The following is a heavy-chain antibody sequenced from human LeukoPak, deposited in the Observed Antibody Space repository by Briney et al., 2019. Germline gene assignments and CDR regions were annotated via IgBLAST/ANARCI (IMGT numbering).Heavy chain of an antibody. CDR2: VDPEDGET. Sequence: ASVKISCKVSGYTFTDYYMHRVQQAPGKGLEWMGLVDPEDGETVYAEKFQGRVTITADTSTDTAYMELCSLRSGDTAVYYCATGLSFITGTTGNYYYYGMDVWGQGTTVTVSS. CDR3: ATGLSFITGTTGNYYYYGMDV. CDR1: GYTFTDYY. V-gene: IGHV1-69-2*01. D-gene: IGHD1-20*01. J-gene: IGHJ6*02.